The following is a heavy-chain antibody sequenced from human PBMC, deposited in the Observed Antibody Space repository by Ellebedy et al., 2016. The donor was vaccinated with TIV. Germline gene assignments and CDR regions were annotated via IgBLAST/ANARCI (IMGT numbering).Heavy chain of an antibody. CDR2: IWYDGINK. CDR1: GFTFSSYG. Sequence: GESLKISXAASGFTFSSYGMHWVRQAPGKGLEWVAVIWYDGINKYYADSVKGRFTISRDNSKNTLYLQMNSLRAEETAVYYCAREPMVRGVIRRGYAMDVWGQGTTVTVSS. V-gene: IGHV3-33*01. J-gene: IGHJ6*02. D-gene: IGHD3-10*01. CDR3: AREPMVRGVIRRGYAMDV.